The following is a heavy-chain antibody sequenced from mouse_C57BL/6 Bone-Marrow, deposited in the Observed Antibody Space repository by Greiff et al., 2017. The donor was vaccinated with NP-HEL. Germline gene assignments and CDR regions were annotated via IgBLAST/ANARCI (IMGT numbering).Heavy chain of an antibody. CDR3: ARYGYSDGSSWYFDV. Sequence: QVQLQQSGAELAKPGASVKLSCKASGYTFTSYWMHWVKQRPGQGLEWIGYINPSSGYTKYNQKFKDKAPLTADKSSSTAYMQLSSLTYADSAVYYCARYGYSDGSSWYFDVWGTGTAVIVSA. J-gene: IGHJ1*03. CDR2: INPSSGYT. D-gene: IGHD1-1*01. CDR1: GYTFTSYW. V-gene: IGHV1-7*01.